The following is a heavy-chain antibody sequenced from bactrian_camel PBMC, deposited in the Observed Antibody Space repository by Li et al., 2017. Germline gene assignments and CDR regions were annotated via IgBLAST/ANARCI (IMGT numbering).Heavy chain of an antibody. J-gene: IGHJ4*01. Sequence: QLVESGGGSVQAGGSLRLSCVASSASGNIDSNCMAWFRQAPGGAREGVAGINTDDGTTYIADSVKGRFTISRDNAKNTLYLQLDSRKLRTRPCITVEKNFSRSGARGPRSPSP. CDR3: EKNFSRS. CDR2: INTDDGTT. V-gene: IGHV3S1*01. D-gene: IGHD1*01. CDR1: SASGNIDSNC.